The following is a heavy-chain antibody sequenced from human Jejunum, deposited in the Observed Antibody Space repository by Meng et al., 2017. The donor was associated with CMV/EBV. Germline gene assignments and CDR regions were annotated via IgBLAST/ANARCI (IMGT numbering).Heavy chain of an antibody. CDR2: IYWDDDK. J-gene: IGHJ4*02. CDR3: AHRHRLRDFDY. V-gene: IGHV2-5*02. Sequence: ITLNESGPTLLNPTPTLTLSLTFSGFSLSNSGVGVGWIRQPPGKALEWLALIYWDDDKRYSPSLKNRLTITKDTSKNQVVLTLTNIDPVDTATYYCAHRHRLRDFDYWGQGTLVTVSS. CDR1: GFSLSNSGVG. D-gene: IGHD4-17*01.